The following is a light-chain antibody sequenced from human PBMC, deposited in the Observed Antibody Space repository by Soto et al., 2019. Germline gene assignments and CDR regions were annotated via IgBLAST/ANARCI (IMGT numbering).Light chain of an antibody. CDR3: QQHYSYPRT. CDR2: AAS. CDR1: QGISSY. V-gene: IGKV1-8*01. Sequence: AIRRTQSPSSLSASTGDRVTIPCRASQGISSYLAWYQQKPGKAPKLLIYAASTLQSGVPSRFSGSGSGTDFTLTISCLQSEDFATYYCQQHYSYPRTFGQGTKVDI. J-gene: IGKJ1*01.